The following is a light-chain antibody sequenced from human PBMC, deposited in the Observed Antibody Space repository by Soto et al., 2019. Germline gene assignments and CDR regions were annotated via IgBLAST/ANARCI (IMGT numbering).Light chain of an antibody. CDR3: GTWDSSLSAGGV. CDR2: ENN. J-gene: IGLJ2*01. CDR1: GSNIGNNY. V-gene: IGLV1-51*02. Sequence: QSVLTQPPSVSAAPGQKVTISCSGSGSNIGNNYVSWYQQLPGTAPKLLIYENNKRPSGIPDRFSGSKSGTSATLGITGLQTGDEADYYCGTWDSSLSAGGVFGGGTKLTVL.